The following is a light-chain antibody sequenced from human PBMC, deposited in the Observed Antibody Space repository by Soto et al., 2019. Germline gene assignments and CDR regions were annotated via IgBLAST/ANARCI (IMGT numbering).Light chain of an antibody. CDR3: QQRDNWPLT. Sequence: EIVLTQSPATLSFSALEGSTLXRRASQSVSSYLAWYQQKPGQAPRLLIYDASNRATGIPARFSGSGSGTDFTLTISSLEPEDFAIYYCQQRDNWPLTFGPGTKVDIK. J-gene: IGKJ3*01. CDR1: QSVSSY. CDR2: DAS. V-gene: IGKV3-11*01.